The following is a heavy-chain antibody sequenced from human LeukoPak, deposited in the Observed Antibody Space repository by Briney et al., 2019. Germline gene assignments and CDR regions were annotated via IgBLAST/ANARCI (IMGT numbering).Heavy chain of an antibody. Sequence: GESLKISCKGSGYSFLSHWIGWVRQMPGKGLEWMGIIYPGDSDTRYNPSFQGQVTISADKSVSTAYLQWSSLKASDTAMYYCARHASPYSSNYYFDYWGQGALVTVSS. CDR1: GYSFLSHW. CDR3: ARHASPYSSNYYFDY. D-gene: IGHD6-13*01. J-gene: IGHJ4*02. CDR2: IYPGDSDT. V-gene: IGHV5-51*01.